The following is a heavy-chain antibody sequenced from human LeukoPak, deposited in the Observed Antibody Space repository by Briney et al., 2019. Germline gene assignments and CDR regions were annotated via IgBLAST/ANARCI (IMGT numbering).Heavy chain of an antibody. CDR3: ARDNDSSGYPYYFDY. D-gene: IGHD3-22*01. V-gene: IGHV3-48*03. CDR1: GFTFSSYE. J-gene: IGHJ4*02. Sequence: GGSLRLSCAASGFTFSSYEMNWVRQAPGKGLEWVSYISSSGSTIYYADSVKGRFTISRDNAKNSLYLQMNSLRAEDTAVYYCARDNDSSGYPYYFDYWGQGTLVTVSS. CDR2: ISSSGSTI.